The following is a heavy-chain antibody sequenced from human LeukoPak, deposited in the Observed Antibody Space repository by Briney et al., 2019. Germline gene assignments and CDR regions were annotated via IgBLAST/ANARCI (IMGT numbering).Heavy chain of an antibody. V-gene: IGHV4-4*02. D-gene: IGHD3-3*01. Sequence: PSGTLSLTCAVSGGSISSSNWWSWVRQSPGKGLEWIGEIYHSGSTNYNPSLKSRVTISVDTSKNQFSLKLSSVTAADTAVYYCARLGRFLHRTDYWGQGTLVTVSS. J-gene: IGHJ4*02. CDR1: GGSISSSNW. CDR2: IYHSGST. CDR3: ARLGRFLHRTDY.